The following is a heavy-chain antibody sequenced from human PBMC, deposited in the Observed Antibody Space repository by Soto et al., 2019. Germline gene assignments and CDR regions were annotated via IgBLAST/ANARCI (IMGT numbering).Heavy chain of an antibody. D-gene: IGHD6-19*01. Sequence: PGESLKISCKGSVYSFTSYWIGWVRQMPGKGLEWMGIIYPGDSDTRYSPSFQGRVTISADKSISTAYLQWSSLKASDTAMYYCARRKGTRIIAVAGTELDYWGQGTLVTVSS. CDR2: IYPGDSDT. V-gene: IGHV5-51*01. CDR1: VYSFTSYW. CDR3: ARRKGTRIIAVAGTELDY. J-gene: IGHJ4*02.